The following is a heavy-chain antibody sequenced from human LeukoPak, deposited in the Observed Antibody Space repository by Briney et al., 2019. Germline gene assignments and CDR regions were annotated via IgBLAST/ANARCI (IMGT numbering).Heavy chain of an antibody. Sequence: GGSLRLSCAASGFTFSRNVMHWVRQAPGKGLEWVSAISGSGGSTYYADSVKGRFTISRDNSKNTLYLQMNSLRAEDTAVYYCAKAFGRLRSPFFDYWGQGTLVTVSS. CDR1: GFTFSRNV. J-gene: IGHJ4*02. V-gene: IGHV3-23*01. CDR2: ISGSGGST. D-gene: IGHD5-12*01. CDR3: AKAFGRLRSPFFDY.